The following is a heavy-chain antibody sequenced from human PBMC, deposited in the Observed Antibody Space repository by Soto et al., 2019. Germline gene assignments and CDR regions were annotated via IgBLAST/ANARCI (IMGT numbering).Heavy chain of an antibody. CDR3: ARAPSVMIVGKPDY. CDR2: VWYDGSNK. CDR1: GFTFSSYG. D-gene: IGHD3-22*01. Sequence: QVQLVESGGGVVQPGRSLRLSCAASGFTFSSYGMHWVRQAPGKGLEWVAGVWYDGSNKYYADSVKGRFTISRDNSKNTLHLQKISLRAEDTAVYYCARAPSVMIVGKPDYWGQGTLVTVSS. J-gene: IGHJ4*02. V-gene: IGHV3-33*01.